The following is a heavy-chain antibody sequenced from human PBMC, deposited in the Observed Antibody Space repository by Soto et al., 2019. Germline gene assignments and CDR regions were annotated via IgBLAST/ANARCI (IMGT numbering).Heavy chain of an antibody. CDR2: FDPEDGET. D-gene: IGHD3-3*01. CDR1: GYTLTEFS. Sequence: GASVKVSCKVSGYTLTEFSMHWVRQAPGKGLEWMGGFDPEDGETIYAQKFQGRVTMTEDTSTDTAYMELSSLRSEDTAVYYCATVYDFWSGYPNWFAPWGQGPLVTVSS. J-gene: IGHJ5*02. V-gene: IGHV1-24*01. CDR3: ATVYDFWSGYPNWFAP.